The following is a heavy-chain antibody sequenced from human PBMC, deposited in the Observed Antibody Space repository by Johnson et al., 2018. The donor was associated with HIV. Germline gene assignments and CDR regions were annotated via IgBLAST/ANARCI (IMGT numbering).Heavy chain of an antibody. CDR3: TAALRVKGI. CDR2: VKSKTYGGTI. J-gene: IGHJ3*02. CDR1: GITFSDAW. D-gene: IGHD2-15*01. Sequence: VQLVESGGGLVQPGGSLRLSCAASGITFSDAWMTWVRQAPGKGLEWVGRVKSKTYGGTIDYAAPVKGRFTISRDDSKSTLYLQMNSLKTEDTAVYYCTAALRVKGIWGQGTMVTVSS. V-gene: IGHV3-15*01.